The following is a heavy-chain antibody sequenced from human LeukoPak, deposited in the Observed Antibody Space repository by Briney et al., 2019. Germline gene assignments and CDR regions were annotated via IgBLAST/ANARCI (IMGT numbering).Heavy chain of an antibody. Sequence: PGGSLRLSCAASGFTFSSYGMRWVRQAPGKGLEWVSAISGSGGSTYYADSVKGRFTISRDNSKNTLYLQMNSLRAEDTAVYYCAKDSLPPSGRYKRYYYYGMDVWGQGTTVTVSS. D-gene: IGHD6-19*01. V-gene: IGHV3-23*01. CDR1: GFTFSSYG. CDR2: ISGSGGST. J-gene: IGHJ6*02. CDR3: AKDSLPPSGRYKRYYYYGMDV.